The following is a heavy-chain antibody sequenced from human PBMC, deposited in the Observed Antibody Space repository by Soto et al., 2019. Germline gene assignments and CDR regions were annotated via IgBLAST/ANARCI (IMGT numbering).Heavy chain of an antibody. CDR1: GFTFSSSD. CDR2: IWSDGSKK. CDR3: ARDKVRVGWLGP. J-gene: IGHJ5*02. Sequence: QVQLVESGGGVVQPGRSLRLSCVASGFTFSSSDMHWVRQAPGEGLEWVAVIWSDGSKKFYADSVKGRFTTSRDNSNNALYLQMNSLRAEDTAVYYCARDKVRVGWLGPWGQGTLVTVSS. V-gene: IGHV3-33*01. D-gene: IGHD1-26*01.